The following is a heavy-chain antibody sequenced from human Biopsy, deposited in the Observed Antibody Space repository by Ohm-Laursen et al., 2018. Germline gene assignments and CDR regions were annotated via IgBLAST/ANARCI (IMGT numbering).Heavy chain of an antibody. CDR1: GFTFRTYG. D-gene: IGHD6-13*01. CDR3: VKDRGAAGTDYYYGMDV. V-gene: IGHV3-30*18. J-gene: IGHJ6*02. Sequence: SLRLSCSASGFTFRTYGMHWVRLAPGKGLEWVAVISYDQITKRYADSVRGRFTISRDNSKNTLYLQMNSLRAEDTAVFYCVKDRGAAGTDYYYGMDVWGQGTTVTVSS. CDR2: ISYDQITK.